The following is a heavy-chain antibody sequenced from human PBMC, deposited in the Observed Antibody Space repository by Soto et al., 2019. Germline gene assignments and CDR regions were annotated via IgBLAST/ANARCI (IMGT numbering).Heavy chain of an antibody. Sequence: VAVISYDGSNKYYADSVKGRFTISRDNSKNTLFLQMNSLRAEDTAVYYCARGDGSGYYFYYFDSWGQGTLVTVSS. V-gene: IGHV3-30-3*01. J-gene: IGHJ4*02. D-gene: IGHD3-22*01. CDR3: ARGDGSGYYFYYFDS. CDR2: ISYDGSNK.